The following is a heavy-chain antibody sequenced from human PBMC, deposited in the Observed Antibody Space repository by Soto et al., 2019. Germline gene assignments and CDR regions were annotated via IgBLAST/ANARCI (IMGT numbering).Heavy chain of an antibody. CDR3: ASCPQNCITTSPCCLFFDY. CDR2: IIPIFDTA. D-gene: IGHD2-2*01. Sequence: SVKVSCKTSGGTFSSYAISWVRQAPGQGLEWMGGIIPIFDTANYAQKFQGRVTLTRDTSASTAYMELSSLRSEGTAVYYCASCPQNCITTSPCCLFFDYWGQGTLVTVSS. CDR1: GGTFSSYA. V-gene: IGHV1-69*05. J-gene: IGHJ4*02.